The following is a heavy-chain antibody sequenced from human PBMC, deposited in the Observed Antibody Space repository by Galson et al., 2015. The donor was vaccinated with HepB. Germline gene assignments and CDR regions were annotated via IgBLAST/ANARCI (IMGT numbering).Heavy chain of an antibody. D-gene: IGHD3-10*01. Sequence: SLRLSCAASGFTFSSYSMNWVRQAPGKGLEWVSYISSSSSTIYYADSVKGRFTISRDNAKNSLYLQMNSLRAEDTAVYYCARVPPNYYGSGSYYVNDAFDIWGQGTMVTVSS. CDR3: ARVPPNYYGSGSYYVNDAFDI. V-gene: IGHV3-48*01. J-gene: IGHJ3*02. CDR1: GFTFSSYS. CDR2: ISSSSSTI.